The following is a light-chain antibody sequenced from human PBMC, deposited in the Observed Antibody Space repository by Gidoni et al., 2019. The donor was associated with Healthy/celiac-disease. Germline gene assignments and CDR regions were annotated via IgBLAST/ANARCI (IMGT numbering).Light chain of an antibody. CDR3: QQANSFPPL. J-gene: IGKJ3*01. V-gene: IGKV1-12*01. Sequence: DHQMTQSPSSVSASVGNRITITCRVSKGNSRWLALYQQKPGKAPKLLIYSTYSLKIGVTSRFSCSGSGTDFTLTISSLQPEDFSTYYCQQANSFPPLFGPGTKVDIK. CDR2: STY. CDR1: KGNSRW.